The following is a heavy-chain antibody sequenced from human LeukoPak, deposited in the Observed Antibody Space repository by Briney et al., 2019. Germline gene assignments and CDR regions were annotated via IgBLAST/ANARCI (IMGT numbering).Heavy chain of an antibody. CDR2: ISGSGSDT. V-gene: IGHV3-23*01. D-gene: IGHD1-26*01. Sequence: GGSLRLSCAASGFTFNTYGMTWVRQAPGKGLEWVSAISGSGSDTYYADSVQGRFTISRDNSRNTLSLQMNSLRAEDTAVYYCAKKWDSRESLYFFGYWGQGTLVTASS. J-gene: IGHJ4*02. CDR1: GFTFNTYG. CDR3: AKKWDSRESLYFFGY.